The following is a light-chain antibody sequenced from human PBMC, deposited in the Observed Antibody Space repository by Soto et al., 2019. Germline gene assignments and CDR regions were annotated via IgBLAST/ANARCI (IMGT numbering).Light chain of an antibody. CDR2: ATN. CDR1: SSNIGADND. J-gene: IGLJ2*01. V-gene: IGLV1-40*01. CDR3: QSYDSSLSGV. Sequence: QSVLTQPPSVSGAPGQRVIISCTGSSSNIGADNDVHWYQQLPGTAPKLLIYATNNRPSGVPDRFSGSKSGTSASLAITGLEAEDEADYYCQSYDSSLSGVFGGGTKLTVL.